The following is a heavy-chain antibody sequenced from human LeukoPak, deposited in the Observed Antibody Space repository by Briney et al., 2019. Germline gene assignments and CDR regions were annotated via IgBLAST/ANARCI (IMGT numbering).Heavy chain of an antibody. V-gene: IGHV3-30*18. Sequence: PGGSLRLSCAASGFTFSNYGMHWVRQAPGKGLEWVAVISYDGSTTYYADSVKGRFTISRDNSKNTLYLQMNSLRAEDTAVYYCANLMVQMATQYYFDYWGQGTLVTVSS. CDR3: ANLMVQMATQYYFDY. CDR2: ISYDGSTT. J-gene: IGHJ4*02. CDR1: GFTFSNYG. D-gene: IGHD5-24*01.